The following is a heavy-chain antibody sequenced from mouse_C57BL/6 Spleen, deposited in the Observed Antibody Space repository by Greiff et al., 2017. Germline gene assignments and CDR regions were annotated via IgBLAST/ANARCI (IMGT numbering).Heavy chain of an antibody. CDR1: GFSLSTFGMG. Sequence: QVTLKESGPGILQPSQTLSLTCSFSGFSLSTFGMGVGWIRQPSGKGLEWLAHIWWDDDKYYNPALKSRLTISKDTSKNQVFLKIANVDTADTATYYCARPVYYYGSSPWFAYWGQGTLVTVSA. CDR3: ARPVYYYGSSPWFAY. CDR2: IWWDDDK. J-gene: IGHJ3*01. V-gene: IGHV8-8*01. D-gene: IGHD1-1*01.